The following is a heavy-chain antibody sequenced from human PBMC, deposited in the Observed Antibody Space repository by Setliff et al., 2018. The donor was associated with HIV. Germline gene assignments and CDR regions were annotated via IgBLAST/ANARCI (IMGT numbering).Heavy chain of an antibody. V-gene: IGHV3-23*01. CDR3: AKDMWNRRMFYFDS. J-gene: IGHJ4*02. CDR1: GFTFRSYA. D-gene: IGHD1-1*01. CDR2: ISDTGDNT. Sequence: GGSLRLSCAASGFTFRSYAMNWVRQAPGLGLEWVSSISDTGDNTYSANSVKGRFTISRDNSKNTLYLQINSLRAEDTAVYYCAKDMWNRRMFYFDSWGQGTLVTVSS.